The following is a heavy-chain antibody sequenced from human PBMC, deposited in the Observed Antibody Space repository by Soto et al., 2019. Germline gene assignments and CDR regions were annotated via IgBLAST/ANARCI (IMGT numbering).Heavy chain of an antibody. D-gene: IGHD2-21*01. CDR1: GDSITNFNNY. J-gene: IGHJ3*01. CDR3: ARLPQATRAYCSGGDCFFPNAFDL. V-gene: IGHV4-39*01. Sequence: QLQLQESGPGLVKPSETLSLTCTVSGDSITNFNNYWAWIRQAPGEGLEWIGNIYYSGTTYYNPSLKSRVTMSVDTSTDRFSLKMISVTAADTAVYYCARLPQATRAYCSGGDCFFPNAFDLWGQGTVVTVSS. CDR2: IYYSGTT.